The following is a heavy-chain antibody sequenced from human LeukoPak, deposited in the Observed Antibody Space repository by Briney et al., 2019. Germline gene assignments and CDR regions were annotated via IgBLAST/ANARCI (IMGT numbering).Heavy chain of an antibody. V-gene: IGHV4-30-4*01. Sequence: PSETLSLTCTVSGASIRSGDYYWSWIRQPPGKGLEWIGYIYDSGSTYYNPSLKSRITISVDTSENRFSLKLSSVTAADTAVYYCARDEGGAKLDYWGQGTLVTVSS. CDR2: IYDSGST. J-gene: IGHJ4*02. CDR3: ARDEGGAKLDY. D-gene: IGHD3-16*01. CDR1: GASIRSGDYY.